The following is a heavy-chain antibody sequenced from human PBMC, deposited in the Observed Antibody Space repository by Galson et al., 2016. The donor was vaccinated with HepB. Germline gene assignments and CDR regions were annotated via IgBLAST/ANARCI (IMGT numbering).Heavy chain of an antibody. J-gene: IGHJ6*04. CDR1: GFIFRSYA. D-gene: IGHD1-1*01. V-gene: IGHV3-30-3*01. CDR2: ISTDGSNK. Sequence: SLRLSCADSGFIFRSYAMNWVRQAPGKGLEWLAGISTDGSNKYFADSVKGRFTIPRDNSKNTLYLQMNSLRAEDTAVYYCARFIASPWNDYYYYGMYVWGKGTTVTVSS. CDR3: ARFIASPWNDYYYYGMYV.